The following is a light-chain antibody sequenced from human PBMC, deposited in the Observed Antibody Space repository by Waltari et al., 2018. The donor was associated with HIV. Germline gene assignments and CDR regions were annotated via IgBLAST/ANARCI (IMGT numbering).Light chain of an antibody. CDR2: TNN. CDR3: AAWDDSLKGWV. V-gene: IGLV1-44*01. J-gene: IGLJ3*02. CDR1: SSNIGTKT. Sequence: QSVLPHPPPASGPPGQRVTNSCSGSSSNIGTKTVSWYRQLPGTAPKLLIHTNNQRPSGVPDRFSGSKSGASASLAISGLQSEDEADYYCAAWDDSLKGWVFGGGTTLAVL.